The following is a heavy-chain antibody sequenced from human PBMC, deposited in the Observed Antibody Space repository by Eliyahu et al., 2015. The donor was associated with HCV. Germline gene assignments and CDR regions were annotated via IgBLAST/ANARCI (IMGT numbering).Heavy chain of an antibody. CDR1: GFSFSSYA. CDR3: AKGTPGIAVPGTGYFQH. CDR2: ISSSGDST. V-gene: IGHV3-23*01. J-gene: IGHJ1*01. Sequence: EVQLLESGGGLVQPGGSLRLSCGASGFSFSSYAMNWVRQAPGTGLEWVSGISSSGDSTYYADSVKGRFTISRDNSKSTLYLQMNSLRAEDTAVYYCAKGTPGIAVPGTGYFQHWGPGTLVTVSS. D-gene: IGHD6-19*01.